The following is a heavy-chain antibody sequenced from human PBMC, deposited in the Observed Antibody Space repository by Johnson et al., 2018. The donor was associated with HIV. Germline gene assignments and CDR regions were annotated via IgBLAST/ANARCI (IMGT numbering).Heavy chain of an antibody. CDR1: GFTFSSYG. CDR2: ISYDGSNK. D-gene: IGHD3-10*02. J-gene: IGHJ3*02. V-gene: IGHV3-30*03. CDR3: ASTCSGSDDAFDI. Sequence: QVQLVESGGGVVQPGRSLRLSCAASGFTFSSYGMHWVRQAPGKGLEWVAVISYDGSNKYYDDSVKGRFTISRYNSKNTLSLQMNSLRAEDTAVYYCASTCSGSDDAFDIWGQGTIVTVSS.